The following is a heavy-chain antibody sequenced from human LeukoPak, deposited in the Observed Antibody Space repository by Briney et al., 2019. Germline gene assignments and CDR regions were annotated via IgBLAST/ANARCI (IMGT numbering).Heavy chain of an antibody. CDR2: INPNSGGT. J-gene: IGHJ4*02. D-gene: IGHD3-10*01. V-gene: IGHV1-2*02. CDR1: GYTFTGYY. Sequence: ASVKVSCKASGYTFTGYYMHWVRQAPGQGLEWMGWINPNSGGTNYAQKFQGRVTMTRDTSISTAYMELSRLRSDDTAVYYCARVVTMVRGVIITIYFDYWGQGTLVTVSS. CDR3: ARVVTMVRGVIITIYFDY.